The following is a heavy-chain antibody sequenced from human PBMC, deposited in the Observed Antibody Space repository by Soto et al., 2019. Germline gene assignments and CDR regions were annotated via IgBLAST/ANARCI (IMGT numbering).Heavy chain of an antibody. J-gene: IGHJ4*02. CDR2: ISGSGDST. Sequence: VGSLRLSCASSVFTFSTYAMSWVRHSQGKGLQWVSGISGSGDSTHYADSVKGRFTISRDNSKNTLYLQLNTLRAEDTAIYYCAKDNCGTHCYLFEYWGRGALVTVS. CDR3: AKDNCGTHCYLFEY. CDR1: VFTFSTYA. D-gene: IGHD2-21*02. V-gene: IGHV3-23*01.